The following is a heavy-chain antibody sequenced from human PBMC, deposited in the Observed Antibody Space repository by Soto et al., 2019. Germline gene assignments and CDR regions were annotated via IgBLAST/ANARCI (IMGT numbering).Heavy chain of an antibody. CDR1: GYTFTSYG. V-gene: IGHV1-18*04. CDR3: ASQSRSLRNPGAWFDP. CDR2: ISAYNGNT. J-gene: IGHJ5*01. D-gene: IGHD6-13*01. Sequence: QVQLVQSGAEVKKPGASVKVSCKASGYTFTSYGISWVRQAPGQGLEWMGWISAYNGNTNYAQKLQGRVTMTTDTSPSPAYMELRSLRSEDTAGDYCASQSRSLRNPGAWFDPWGPGTLGTGSS.